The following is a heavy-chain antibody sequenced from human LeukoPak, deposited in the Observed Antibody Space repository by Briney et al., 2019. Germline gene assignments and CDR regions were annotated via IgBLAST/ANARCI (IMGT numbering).Heavy chain of an antibody. Sequence: SETLSLTCTVAGYSISSGYYWGWLRQSPGKGLEWIASIYHTGETHYHPSLKSRVSISVDTSNNQFSLRSTSATAADTAMYYCARGRFAELLFDIWGQGTLVNVS. CDR3: ARGRFAELLFDI. D-gene: IGHD3-10*01. V-gene: IGHV4-38-2*02. J-gene: IGHJ4*02. CDR1: GYSISSGYY. CDR2: IYHTGET.